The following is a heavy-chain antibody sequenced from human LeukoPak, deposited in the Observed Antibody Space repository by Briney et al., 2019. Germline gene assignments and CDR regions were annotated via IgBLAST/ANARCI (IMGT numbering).Heavy chain of an antibody. J-gene: IGHJ6*02. CDR3: AGSWGFIAPSMDV. D-gene: IGHD3-10*01. CDR2: IYAGGST. CDR1: GFTVSSHY. Sequence: PGGSLRLSCTASGFTVSSHYMSWVRQAPGTGLEWVSIIYAGGSTYYADSVRGRFTISRDHSKNTLSLQMNSLRAEDTAVYYCAGSWGFIAPSMDVWGQGTTVTVSS. V-gene: IGHV3-66*01.